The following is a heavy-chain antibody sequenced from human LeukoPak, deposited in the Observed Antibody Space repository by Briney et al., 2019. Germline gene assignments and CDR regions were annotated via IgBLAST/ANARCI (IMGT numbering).Heavy chain of an antibody. CDR2: ISAYNGNT. V-gene: IGHV1-18*01. CDR3: ARAPRSDYSDSPGGRVDY. J-gene: IGHJ4*02. CDR1: GYTFTSYG. D-gene: IGHD4-11*01. Sequence: GASVKVSCKASGYTFTSYGISWVRQAPGQGLEWMGWISAYNGNTNYAQKLQGRVTMTTDTSTSTAYMELRSLRSGDTAVYYCARAPRSDYSDSPGGRVDYWGQGTLVTVSS.